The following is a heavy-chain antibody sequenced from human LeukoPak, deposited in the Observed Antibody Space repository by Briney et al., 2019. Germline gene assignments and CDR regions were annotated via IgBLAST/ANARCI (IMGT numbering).Heavy chain of an antibody. V-gene: IGHV3-23*01. CDR1: GFTFSSSA. CDR3: ARDYFYGLDV. CDR2: ISASGGST. J-gene: IGHJ6*02. Sequence: GGSLRLSCAASGFTFSSSAMSWVRQVPGKGLEWVSGISASGGSTYYADSVRGRFTISKDNAKNTLYLQMNSLRAEDTAVYYCARDYFYGLDVWGQGTTVTVS.